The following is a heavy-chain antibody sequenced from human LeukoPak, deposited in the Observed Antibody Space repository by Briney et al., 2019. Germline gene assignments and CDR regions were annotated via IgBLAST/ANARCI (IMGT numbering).Heavy chain of an antibody. D-gene: IGHD3/OR15-3a*01. V-gene: IGHV3-33*01. J-gene: IGHJ6*02. Sequence: GSLRLSCAASGFTFSSYGMHWVRQAPGKGLEWVAVIWYDGSNKYYADSVKGRFTISRDNSKNTLYLQMNSLRAEDTAVYYCARDLDYGSRMDVWGQGTTVTVSS. CDR2: IWYDGSNK. CDR1: GFTFSSYG. CDR3: ARDLDYGSRMDV.